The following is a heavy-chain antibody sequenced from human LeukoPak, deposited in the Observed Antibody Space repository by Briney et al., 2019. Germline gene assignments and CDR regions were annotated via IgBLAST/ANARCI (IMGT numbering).Heavy chain of an antibody. Sequence: ASVKVSCKASGHTFTGYYMHWVRQAPGQGLEWMAWINPNSGGTNYAQKFQGRVTMTRDTSINTAYMELSSLRSDDTAVYYCARARYSSPAGYWGQGTLVTVSS. J-gene: IGHJ4*02. D-gene: IGHD6-19*01. V-gene: IGHV1-2*02. CDR2: INPNSGGT. CDR1: GHTFTGYY. CDR3: ARARYSSPAGY.